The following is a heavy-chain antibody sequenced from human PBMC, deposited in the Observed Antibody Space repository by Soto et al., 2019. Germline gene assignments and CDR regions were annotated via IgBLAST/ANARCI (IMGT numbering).Heavy chain of an antibody. CDR3: AKWRDSGSYYPIDH. CDR1: GASINSYY. J-gene: IGHJ4*02. V-gene: IGHV4-59*04. CDR2: IYYSGIT. Sequence: XXTLSLPFTVSGASINSYYWHWVRQSPGKGLEWIGHIYYSGITYYNPSLKSRVAISVDTSKNQFSLKLSSVTDADTAVYYCAKWRDSGSYYPIDHWGQGTLVTVSS. D-gene: IGHD3-10*01.